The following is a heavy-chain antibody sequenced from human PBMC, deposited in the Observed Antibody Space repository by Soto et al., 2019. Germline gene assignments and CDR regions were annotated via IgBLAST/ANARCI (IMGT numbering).Heavy chain of an antibody. CDR3: AKAPRGDMATD. D-gene: IGHD5-12*01. V-gene: IGHV1-18*01. J-gene: IGHJ4*02. Sequence: QVQLVQSGAEVKKPGASVKVSCKASGYTFRNYAVNWVRQAPGQGLEWMGSINTYNGNTNYAQNLQDRVTLTADKSTSTAFRELMSRRSDDTAVYYCAKAPRGDMATDWGQGTLVTVSS. CDR1: GYTFRNYA. CDR2: INTYNGNT.